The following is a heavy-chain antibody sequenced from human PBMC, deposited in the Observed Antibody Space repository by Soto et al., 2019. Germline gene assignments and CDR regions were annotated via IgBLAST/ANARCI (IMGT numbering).Heavy chain of an antibody. D-gene: IGHD4-4*01. CDR3: AKGSYTNYNWFDP. V-gene: IGHV3-23*01. CDR1: GFTFSSHA. Sequence: EVQLLESGGGLVQPGGSLRLSRAASGFTFSSHAMSWVRQAPGKGLEWVSSMSGSGDNTYHADSVKGRFTVSRDNSKNTLYLQMNSLRVEDTAVYYCAKGSYTNYNWFDPWGQGTLVTVSS. CDR2: MSGSGDNT. J-gene: IGHJ5*02.